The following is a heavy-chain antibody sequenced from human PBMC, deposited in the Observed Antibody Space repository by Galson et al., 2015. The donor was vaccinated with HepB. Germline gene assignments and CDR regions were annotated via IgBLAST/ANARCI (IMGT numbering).Heavy chain of an antibody. CDR2: IKQDGSEK. V-gene: IGHV3-7*03. CDR1: GFTFINYW. Sequence: SLRLSCAASGFTFINYWMNWVRQAPGKGLEWVANIKQDGSEKHYVDSVKGRFTISRDNAQNSLYLQMNNLRAEDTAMYYCASIRKYSSSGSWFAPWGQGTLVTVSS. J-gene: IGHJ5*02. CDR3: ASIRKYSSSGSWFAP. D-gene: IGHD6-19*01.